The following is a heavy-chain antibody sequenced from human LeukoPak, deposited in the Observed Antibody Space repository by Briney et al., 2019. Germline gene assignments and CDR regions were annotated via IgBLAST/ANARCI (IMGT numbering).Heavy chain of an antibody. CDR1: GASISSGGYY. Sequence: SQTLSLTCTVSGASISSGGYYWNWIRQPPGKGLEWIGYIYYSRSTSYSPSLKSRLTISVDTPKNQFSLKLSSVTAADTAVYYCARDGYNSGYFDYWGRGTLVTVSS. D-gene: IGHD5-24*01. CDR3: ARDGYNSGYFDY. J-gene: IGHJ4*02. V-gene: IGHV4-30-4*01. CDR2: IYYSRST.